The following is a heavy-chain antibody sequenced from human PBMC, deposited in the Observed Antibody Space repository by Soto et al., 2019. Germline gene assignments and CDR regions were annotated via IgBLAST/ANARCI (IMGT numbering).Heavy chain of an antibody. V-gene: IGHV3-15*01. CDR3: TTDPSQLLGPFDP. Sequence: PGGSLRLSCAASGFTFSNAWMSWVRQAPGKGLEWVGRIKSKTDGGTTDYAAPVKGRFTISRDDSKNTLYLQMNSLKTEDTAVYYCTTDPSQLLGPFDPWGQGTLVTVSS. CDR2: IKSKTDGGTT. CDR1: GFTFSNAW. J-gene: IGHJ5*02. D-gene: IGHD2-2*01.